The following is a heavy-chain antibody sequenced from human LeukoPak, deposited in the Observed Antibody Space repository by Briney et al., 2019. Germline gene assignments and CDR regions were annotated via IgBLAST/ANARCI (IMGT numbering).Heavy chain of an antibody. D-gene: IGHD3-16*01. CDR2: ISANNGDT. CDR3: ARDPPGLTLGSPGDY. Sequence: ASVKVSCKASGYTFTSYGIAWVRQTPGQGLQWMGWISANNGDTSYSQKLQGRVTMTTDTSTNTAYMELRSLTSDDTAVYYCARDPPGLTLGSPGDYWGQGTLVIVSS. CDR1: GYTFTSYG. J-gene: IGHJ4*02. V-gene: IGHV1-18*01.